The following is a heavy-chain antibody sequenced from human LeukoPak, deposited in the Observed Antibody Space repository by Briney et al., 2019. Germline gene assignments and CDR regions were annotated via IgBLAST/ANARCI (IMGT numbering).Heavy chain of an antibody. D-gene: IGHD1-26*01. CDR2: IYYSGST. CDR1: GGSISSYY. V-gene: IGHV4-59*01. CDR3: ARGLDDVLGVLVTKNYFDY. Sequence: SETLSLTCTVSGGSISSYYWSWIRQPPGKGLEWIGYIYYSGSTNYNPSLKSRVTISVDTSKNQFSLKLSSVTAADTAVYYCARGLDDVLGVLVTKNYFDYWGQGTLVTVTS. J-gene: IGHJ4*02.